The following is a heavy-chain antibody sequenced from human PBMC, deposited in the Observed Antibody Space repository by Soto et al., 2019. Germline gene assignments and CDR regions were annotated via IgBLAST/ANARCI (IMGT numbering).Heavy chain of an antibody. D-gene: IGHD2-8*01. J-gene: IGHJ4*02. CDR3: ARRLGVLMVYARPAWDY. CDR2: IYYSGST. V-gene: IGHV4-39*01. CDR1: GGSISSSSYY. Sequence: SETLSLTCTVSGGSISSSSYYWGWIRQPPGKGLEWIGSIYYSGSTYYNPSLKSRVTISVDTSKNQFSLKLSSVTAADTAVYYCARRLGVLMVYARPAWDYWGQGTLVTVSS.